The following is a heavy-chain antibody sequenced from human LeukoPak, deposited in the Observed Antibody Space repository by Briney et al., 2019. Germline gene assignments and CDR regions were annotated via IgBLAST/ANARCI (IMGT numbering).Heavy chain of an antibody. CDR2: IVGSGSST. V-gene: IGHV3-23*01. CDR3: AKDQDYYDSSGYYGH. J-gene: IGHJ4*02. CDR1: GFTFSSCA. Sequence: PGGSLRLSCAASGFTFSSCAMSWVRQAPGKGLEWVSAIVGSGSSTYYADSVKGRFTISRDNSKNTLYLQMNSLRAEDTAVYYCAKDQDYYDSSGYYGHWGQGTLVTVSS. D-gene: IGHD3-22*01.